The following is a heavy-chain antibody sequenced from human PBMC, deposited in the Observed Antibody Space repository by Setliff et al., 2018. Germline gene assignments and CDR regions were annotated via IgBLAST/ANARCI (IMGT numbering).Heavy chain of an antibody. CDR1: GYSISSGYY. V-gene: IGHV4-38-2*01. CDR2: IYHSGST. CDR3: QGIVVVVAATRGDAFDI. D-gene: IGHD2-15*01. Sequence: SETLSLTCAVSGYSISSGYYWGWIRQPPGKGLEWIGGIYHSGSTYYNPSLKSRVTISVDTSKNQFSLKLSSVTAADTAVYYCQGIVVVVAATRGDAFDIWGQGTMVTVSS. J-gene: IGHJ3*02.